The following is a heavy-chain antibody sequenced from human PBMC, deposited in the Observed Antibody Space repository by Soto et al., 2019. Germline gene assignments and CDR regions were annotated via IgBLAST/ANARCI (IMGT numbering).Heavy chain of an antibody. Sequence: SETLSLTCAVYGGSFSGYYWSWIRQPPGKGLEWIGEINHSGSTNYNPSLKSRVTISVDTSKNQLSLKLSSVTAADTAVYYCASRRTMWYMDVWGKGTTVPVSS. CDR1: GGSFSGYY. CDR2: INHSGST. CDR3: ASRRTMWYMDV. D-gene: IGHD2-21*01. J-gene: IGHJ6*03. V-gene: IGHV4-34*01.